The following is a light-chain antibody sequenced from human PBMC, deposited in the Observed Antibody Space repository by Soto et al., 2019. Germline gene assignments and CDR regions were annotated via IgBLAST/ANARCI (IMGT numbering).Light chain of an antibody. CDR3: QQYGSSPRN. J-gene: IGKJ5*01. CDR2: GAS. Sequence: EIVLTQSPGTLSLSPGERATLSCRASQSVSSSYLAWYQQKPGQALRLLIYGASSRATGIPDRFSGSGSGTDFTLTISRLEPEDFAVYYCQQYGSSPRNFGQGTRLEIK. CDR1: QSVSSSY. V-gene: IGKV3-20*01.